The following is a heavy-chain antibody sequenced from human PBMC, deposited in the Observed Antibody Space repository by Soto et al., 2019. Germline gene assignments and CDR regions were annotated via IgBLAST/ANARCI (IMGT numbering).Heavy chain of an antibody. CDR1: GYTFTSYG. Sequence: ASVKVYCKASGYTFTSYGISWVRQAPGQGLEWMGWISAYNGNTNYAQKLQGRVTMTTDTSTSTAYMELRSLRSDDTAVYYCARGXYDYYDSSGYYHRTFDYWGQGTLVTVSS. D-gene: IGHD3-22*01. J-gene: IGHJ4*02. CDR2: ISAYNGNT. V-gene: IGHV1-18*01. CDR3: ARGXYDYYDSSGYYHRTFDY.